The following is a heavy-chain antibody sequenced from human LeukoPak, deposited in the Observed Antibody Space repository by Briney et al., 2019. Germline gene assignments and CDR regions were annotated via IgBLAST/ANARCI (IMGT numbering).Heavy chain of an antibody. D-gene: IGHD5-12*01. V-gene: IGHV3-66*01. Sequence: GGSLRLSCAASGFTVSSNYMSWVRQAPGKGLEWVPIIHSGGTTYYADSVKGRFTISRGNSKNTLYLQMNSLRAEDTAVYYCARRAEIFSGYDLLDYWGQGTLVTVSS. J-gene: IGHJ4*02. CDR1: GFTVSSNY. CDR3: ARRAEIFSGYDLLDY. CDR2: IHSGGTT.